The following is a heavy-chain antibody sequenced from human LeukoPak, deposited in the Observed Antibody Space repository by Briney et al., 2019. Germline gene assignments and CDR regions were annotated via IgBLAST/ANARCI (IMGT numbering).Heavy chain of an antibody. D-gene: IGHD3-10*01. CDR2: IYYSGST. CDR3: GLNYYGSGRSFDY. V-gene: IGHV4-59*12. CDR1: GGSISSYY. J-gene: IGHJ4*02. Sequence: PSETLSLTCTVSGGSISSYYWSWIRQPPGKGLEWIGYIYYSGSTNYNPSLKSRVTISVDTSKNQFSLKLSSVTAADTAVYYCGLNYYGSGRSFDYWGQATLVTVSS.